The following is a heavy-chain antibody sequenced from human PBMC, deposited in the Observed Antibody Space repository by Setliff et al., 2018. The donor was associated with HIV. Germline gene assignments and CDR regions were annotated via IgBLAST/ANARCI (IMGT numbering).Heavy chain of an antibody. CDR1: GGSFTGYY. CDR3: ARGDSSSLGYFDY. CDR2: INPGGST. D-gene: IGHD6-13*01. Sequence: SETLSLTCAVYGGSFTGYYWTWIRRPPGEGLEWIGEINPGGSTNYNPSLKSRVTISVDTSKNQFSLRVTSVTAADTAVYYCARGDSSSLGYFDYWGQGTLVTVPQ. J-gene: IGHJ4*02. V-gene: IGHV4-34*01.